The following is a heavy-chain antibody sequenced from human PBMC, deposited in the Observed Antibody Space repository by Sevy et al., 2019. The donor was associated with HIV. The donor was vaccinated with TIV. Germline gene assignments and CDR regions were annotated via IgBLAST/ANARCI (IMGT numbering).Heavy chain of an antibody. V-gene: IGHV3-21*01. CDR1: RFTFSSYS. J-gene: IGHJ6*02. D-gene: IGHD3-16*02. CDR3: ARDDDYVWGSYRYYYYGMDV. CDR2: ISSSSSYI. Sequence: GGSLRLSCAASRFTFSSYSMNWVRQAPGKGLEWVSSISSSSSYIYYADSVKGRFTISRDNAKNSLYLQMNSLRAEDTAVYYCARDDDYVWGSYRYYYYGMDVWGQGTTVTVSS.